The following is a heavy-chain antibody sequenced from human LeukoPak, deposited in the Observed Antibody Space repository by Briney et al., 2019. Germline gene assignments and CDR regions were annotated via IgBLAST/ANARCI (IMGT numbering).Heavy chain of an antibody. CDR3: ASGPVDTAMVLHYFDY. Sequence: PSQTLSLTCTFSGGSLSNGAHYRSWIRQHPGKGLEWIGSIHNSGTTYSNPSLMSRVTISLDTSKNQFSLKLSSVTAADTAVYFCASGPVDTAMVLHYFDYWGQGTLVTVSS. CDR2: IHNSGTT. D-gene: IGHD5-18*01. V-gene: IGHV4-31*03. J-gene: IGHJ4*02. CDR1: GGSLSNGAHY.